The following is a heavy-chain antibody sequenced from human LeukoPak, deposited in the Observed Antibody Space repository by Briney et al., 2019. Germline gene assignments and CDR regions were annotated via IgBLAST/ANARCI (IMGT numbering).Heavy chain of an antibody. J-gene: IGHJ4*02. CDR3: ARSSLIAARPSSY. V-gene: IGHV3-11*01. CDR2: ISSSGSTI. CDR1: GFTFSDYY. D-gene: IGHD6-6*01. Sequence: PGGSLRLSCAASGFTFSDYYMSWIRQAPGKGLEWVSYISSSGSTIYYADFVKGRFTISRDNAKNSLYLQMNSLRAEDTAVYYCARSSLIAARPSSYWGQGTLVTVSS.